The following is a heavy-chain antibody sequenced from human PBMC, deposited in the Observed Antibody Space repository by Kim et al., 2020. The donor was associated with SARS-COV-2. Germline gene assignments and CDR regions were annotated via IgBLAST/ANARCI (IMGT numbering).Heavy chain of an antibody. J-gene: IGHJ4*02. D-gene: IGHD3-10*01. V-gene: IGHV3-23*01. Sequence: KGRFTIARDDSKNTLYLQMNSLRAEDTAVYYCAGRGTYYYGSGSSGTFDYWGQGTLVTVSS. CDR3: AGRGTYYYGSGSSGTFDY.